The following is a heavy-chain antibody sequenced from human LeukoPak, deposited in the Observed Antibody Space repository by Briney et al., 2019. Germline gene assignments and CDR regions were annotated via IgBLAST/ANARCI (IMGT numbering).Heavy chain of an antibody. CDR1: GGSFSGYY. Sequence: RSSETLSLTCAVYGGSFSGYYWRWIRQPPAKGLEWIGEINHSGSTNYNPSLKSRATISVDTSKNQFSLRLTSVSAAHTAVYYFARRRYNWSYWGQGNLVTVSS. V-gene: IGHV4-34*01. J-gene: IGHJ4*02. CDR3: ARRRYNWSY. CDR2: INHSGST. D-gene: IGHD1-1*01.